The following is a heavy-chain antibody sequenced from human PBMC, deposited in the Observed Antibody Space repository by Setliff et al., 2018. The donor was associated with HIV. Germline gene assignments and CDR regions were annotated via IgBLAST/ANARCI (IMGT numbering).Heavy chain of an antibody. CDR1: GDTFNFYG. J-gene: IGHJ4*02. CDR3: AREHGEYCSGGTCYHHYYFDY. Sequence: GASVKVSCKASGDTFNFYGLNWVRQAPGQGLEWMGKIIPKSDTRDYAQKLRGRVTITADKPSNTVYMELTSLTSEDTAVYYCAREHGEYCSGGTCYHHYYFDYWGPGTRVTVS. V-gene: IGHV1-69*06. CDR2: IIPKSDTR. D-gene: IGHD2-15*01.